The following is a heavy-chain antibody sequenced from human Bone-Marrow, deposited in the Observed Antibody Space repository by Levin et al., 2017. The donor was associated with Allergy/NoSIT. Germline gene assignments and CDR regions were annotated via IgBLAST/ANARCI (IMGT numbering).Heavy chain of an antibody. V-gene: IGHV5-51*01. CDR2: IYPGDSET. D-gene: IGHD3-16*01. J-gene: IGHJ4*02. CDR3: ARQSDELPPYDGAWVEEYFFDD. CDR1: GYQFTGYW. Sequence: GGSLRLSCQGSGYQFTGYWIGGVRQLPGKGLEWMGNIYPGDSETRSSPSFQGQVTVSVDKSINTANLQWDSLRTSDTAMYYCARQSDELPPYDGAWVEEYFFDDWGQGTLVTVSS.